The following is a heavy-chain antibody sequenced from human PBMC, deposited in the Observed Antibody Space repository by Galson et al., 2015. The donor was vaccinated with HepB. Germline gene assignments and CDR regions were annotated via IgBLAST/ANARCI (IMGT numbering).Heavy chain of an antibody. D-gene: IGHD3-10*01. CDR2: IYRSGST. CDR1: GGSISSSNW. CDR3: ARAPPGPMVRGVPLPPPYGMDV. V-gene: IGHV4-4*02. J-gene: IGHJ6*02. Sequence: SETLSLTCAVSGGSISSSNWWSWVRQPPGKGLEWIGEIYRSGSTNYNPSLKSRVTISVDKSKNQFSLKLSSVTAADTAVYYCARAPPGPMVRGVPLPPPYGMDVWGQGTTVTVSS.